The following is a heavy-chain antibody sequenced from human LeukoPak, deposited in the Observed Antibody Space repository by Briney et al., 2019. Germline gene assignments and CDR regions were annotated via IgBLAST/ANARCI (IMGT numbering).Heavy chain of an antibody. Sequence: ASVKVSFKASGYTFTIYGISWVRQAPGQGLEWMGWISAYNGNTNYAQKLQGRVTMTTDTSTSTAYMELRSLRSDDTAVYYCARGRLVGATWSWFDPWGQGTLVTVSS. J-gene: IGHJ5*02. CDR2: ISAYNGNT. CDR1: GYTFTIYG. V-gene: IGHV1-18*01. CDR3: ARGRLVGATWSWFDP. D-gene: IGHD1-26*01.